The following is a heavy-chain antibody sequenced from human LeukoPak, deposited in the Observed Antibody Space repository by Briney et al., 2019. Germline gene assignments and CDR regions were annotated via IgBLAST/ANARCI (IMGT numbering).Heavy chain of an antibody. CDR1: GFTFSSYA. V-gene: IGHV3-23*01. CDR3: AKGVLRYFDY. Sequence: GGSLRLSCAASGFTFSSYAMSWVRQAPGKGPEWVSSISGSGGSTYYADSVKGRFTISRDNSKNTLSLQMNTLRAEDTAVYYCAKGVLRYFDYWGQGTLVTVSS. D-gene: IGHD3-9*01. J-gene: IGHJ4*02. CDR2: ISGSGGST.